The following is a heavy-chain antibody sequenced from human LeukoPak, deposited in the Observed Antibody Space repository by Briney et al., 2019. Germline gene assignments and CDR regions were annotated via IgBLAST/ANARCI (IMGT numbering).Heavy chain of an antibody. V-gene: IGHV3-30*18. J-gene: IGHJ6*02. D-gene: IGHD3-22*01. CDR1: GFSFSTYG. Sequence: GGSLRLSCAASGFSFSTYGMHWVRQAPGEGLEWVAVISYDGNNKNYVDSVKGRFTISRDNSKHTLYLQMNSLRAEDTAVYYCAKDYYDSSGYGYYYYGTDVWGQGTTVTVSS. CDR3: AKDYYDSSGYGYYYYGTDV. CDR2: ISYDGNNK.